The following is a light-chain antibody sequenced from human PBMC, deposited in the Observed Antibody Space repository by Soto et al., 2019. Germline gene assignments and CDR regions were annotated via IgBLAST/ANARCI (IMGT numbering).Light chain of an antibody. CDR3: QQYSKWPIT. CDR1: QSISSNY. V-gene: IGKV3-20*01. J-gene: IGKJ5*01. Sequence: EIVLTQSPGPLSLSPGERATLSCRASQSISSNYLAWYQQKPGQAPRLLIYAASSRATGIPDRFSGSGSGTEFSLTISSLQSEDFAVYYCQQYSKWPITFGQGTRLEIK. CDR2: AAS.